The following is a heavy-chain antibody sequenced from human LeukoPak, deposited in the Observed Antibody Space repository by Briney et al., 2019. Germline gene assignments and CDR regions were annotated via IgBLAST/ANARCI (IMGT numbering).Heavy chain of an antibody. CDR2: VFHRGTT. Sequence: NPSETLSLTCTVSGYSINRAVYWGWIRVPPGKGLEWIGSVFHRGTTYYNSSLKSRANISIDTSKNQFSLKLNSLTAEDTAMYYCVRDGYYGSGSPGWFGPWGPGTLVIVSS. CDR1: GYSINRAVY. CDR3: VRDGYYGSGSPGWFGP. V-gene: IGHV4-38-2*02. D-gene: IGHD3-10*01. J-gene: IGHJ5*02.